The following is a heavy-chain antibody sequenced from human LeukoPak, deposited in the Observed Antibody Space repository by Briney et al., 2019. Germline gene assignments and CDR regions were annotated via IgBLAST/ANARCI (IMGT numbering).Heavy chain of an antibody. D-gene: IGHD2/OR15-2a*01. CDR2: IYYSGST. CDR3: ARDNSREGYFDY. Sequence: SETLSLTCTVSGGSISSGGYYWSWIRQHPGKGLEWIGYIYYSGSTYYNPSLESRVTISVDTSKNQFSLKLSSVTAADTAVYYCARDNSREGYFDYWGQGTLVTVSS. V-gene: IGHV4-31*03. J-gene: IGHJ4*02. CDR1: GGSISSGGYY.